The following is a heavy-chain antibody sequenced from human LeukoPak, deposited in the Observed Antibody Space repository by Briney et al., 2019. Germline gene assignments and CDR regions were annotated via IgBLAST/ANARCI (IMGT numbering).Heavy chain of an antibody. CDR3: GRDIVDGGDDY. V-gene: IGHV3-7*01. Sequence: GGSLRLSCAASGFIFSSYWMSWVRQAPGKGLEWVASIKQDGSEKYSVDSVKGRFTISRDNAKNSLYLQMNSLRAEDTAVYYCGRDIVDGGDDYWGQGTLVTVSS. CDR2: IKQDGSEK. D-gene: IGHD2-21*02. CDR1: GFIFSSYW. J-gene: IGHJ4*02.